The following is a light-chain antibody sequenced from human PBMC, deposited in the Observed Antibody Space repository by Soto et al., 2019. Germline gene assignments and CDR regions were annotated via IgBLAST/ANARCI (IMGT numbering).Light chain of an antibody. Sequence: EVVMTQSPTTLSLSPGERATLSCRASETVYRKVSWYQQKLGQDRSSLIFYASTRATGSPTSFVGSRSGASVTLPISNIQSQDFAVYYCHQYYVWYRGTFGPGTQVTIK. CDR1: ETVYRK. V-gene: IGKV3-15*01. CDR3: HQYYVWYRGT. J-gene: IGKJ1*01. CDR2: YAS.